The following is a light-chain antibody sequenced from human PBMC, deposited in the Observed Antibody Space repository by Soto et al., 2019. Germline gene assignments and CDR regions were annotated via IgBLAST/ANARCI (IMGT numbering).Light chain of an antibody. CDR2: DAS. Sequence: EIVLTQSPGTLSLSPGERATLSCRASQNVYNYLAWYQHKPGQAPRLLIYDASNRATGIPAGFSGSGSGTDFTLFTLTISSLEPEDSAVYYCQQRANWPGTFGQGTKVDIK. CDR1: QNVYNY. CDR3: QQRANWPGT. J-gene: IGKJ1*01. V-gene: IGKV3-11*01.